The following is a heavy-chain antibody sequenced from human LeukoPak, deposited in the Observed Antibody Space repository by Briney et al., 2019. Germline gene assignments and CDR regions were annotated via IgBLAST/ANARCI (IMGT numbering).Heavy chain of an antibody. CDR1: GFTFSDYY. CDR3: AREQQWVVTPPTPYYMDV. J-gene: IGHJ6*03. Sequence: GGSLRLSCAASGFTFSDYYMSWIRQAPGKGLEWVSYISSSSSTIYYADSVKGRFTISRDNAKNSLYLQMNSLRAEDTAVYYCAREQQWVVTPPTPYYMDVWGKGTTVTVSS. V-gene: IGHV3-11*04. D-gene: IGHD4-23*01. CDR2: ISSSSSTI.